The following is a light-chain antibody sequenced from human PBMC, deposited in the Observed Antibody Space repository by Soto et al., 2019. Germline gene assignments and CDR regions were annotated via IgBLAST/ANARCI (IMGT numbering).Light chain of an antibody. J-gene: IGKJ5*01. Sequence: IVLTPSPGTLSLSPVERATLSCRTSQSVSNTYVAWYQQKPGQAPRLLIYDTSSRVTGIPDRFSGSGSGTDFTLTISRLEPEDFAVFYCQQYGTSEIIFGQGTRLEI. V-gene: IGKV3-20*01. CDR1: QSVSNTY. CDR2: DTS. CDR3: QQYGTSEII.